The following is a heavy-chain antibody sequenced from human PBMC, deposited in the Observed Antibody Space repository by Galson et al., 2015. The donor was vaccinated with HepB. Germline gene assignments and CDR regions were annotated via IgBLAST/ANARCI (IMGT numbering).Heavy chain of an antibody. J-gene: IGHJ4*02. CDR2: IWYDGSE. V-gene: IGHV3-33*08. CDR1: GFTFSSNA. D-gene: IGHD3-10*01. Sequence: SLRLSCAASGFTFSSNAMPWVRQAPGKGLEWVAVIWYDGSEYYVDSVKGRFTISRDNSKNTLYLQMNSLRAEDTAVYYCARDGRITMVRGVIDYWGQGTLVTVSS. CDR3: ARDGRITMVRGVIDY.